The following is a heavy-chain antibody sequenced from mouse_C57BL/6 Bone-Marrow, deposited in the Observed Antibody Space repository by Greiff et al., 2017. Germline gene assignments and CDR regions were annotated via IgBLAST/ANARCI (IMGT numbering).Heavy chain of an antibody. CDR3: ARDGYGYYAMDY. CDR1: GYTFTSYW. D-gene: IGHD2-2*01. Sequence: QVQLQQPGTELVKPGASVKLSCKASGYTFTSYWMHWVKQRPGQGLEWIGNINPSNGGTTYNEKFKSKATLTVDKSSSTAYMQLSSLTSEDSAVYYGARDGYGYYAMDYWGQGTSVTVSS. J-gene: IGHJ4*01. CDR2: INPSNGGT. V-gene: IGHV1-53*01.